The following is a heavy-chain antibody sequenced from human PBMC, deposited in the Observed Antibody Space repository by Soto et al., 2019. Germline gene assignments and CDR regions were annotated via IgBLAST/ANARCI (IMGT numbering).Heavy chain of an antibody. CDR3: ARYSGSYWHYLDF. D-gene: IGHD1-26*01. CDR1: VYSFASHW. CDR2: IYPGDSDT. J-gene: IGHJ4*02. V-gene: IGHV5-51*01. Sequence: GESLKISCKVSVYSFASHWVAWVRQMPEKGLEWIGTIYPGDSDTKYSSAFRGHVTISADTSVSTAYLQWRSLEATDSAIYYCARYSGSYWHYLDFWGQGTLVTVSS.